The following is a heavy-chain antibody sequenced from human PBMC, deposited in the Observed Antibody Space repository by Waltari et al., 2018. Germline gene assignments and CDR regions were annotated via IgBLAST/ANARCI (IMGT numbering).Heavy chain of an antibody. D-gene: IGHD6-19*01. J-gene: IGHJ4*02. CDR2: ISSSSSYI. CDR3: AIDRSSGWFDY. V-gene: IGHV3-21*01. Sequence: EVQLVESGGGLVKPGGSLRLSCAASGFTFSSYSMNWVRQAPGKGLEWVSSISSSSSYIYYADSVKGRLTTSRDNAKNSLYLQMNSLRAEDTAVYYCAIDRSSGWFDYWGQGTLVTVSS. CDR1: GFTFSSYS.